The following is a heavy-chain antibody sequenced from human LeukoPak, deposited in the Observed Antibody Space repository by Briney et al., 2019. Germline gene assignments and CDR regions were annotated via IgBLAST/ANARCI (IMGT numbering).Heavy chain of an antibody. CDR2: IYPGDSDT. Sequence: GESLKISCKGSGYSFTSDWIGWVREMPGKGLEWMGIIYPGDSDTRYSASFQGQVTISADKSISTAYLQWSSLKASDTDMYYCASLYIVVVPAAIDGGFDPWGQGTLVTVSS. CDR1: GYSFTSDW. D-gene: IGHD2-2*01. V-gene: IGHV5-51*01. J-gene: IGHJ5*02. CDR3: ASLYIVVVPAAIDGGFDP.